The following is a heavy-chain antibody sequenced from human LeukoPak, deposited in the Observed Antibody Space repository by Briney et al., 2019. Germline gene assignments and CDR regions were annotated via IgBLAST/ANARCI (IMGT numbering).Heavy chain of an antibody. J-gene: IGHJ4*02. CDR2: ISGSGGST. V-gene: IGHV3-23*01. D-gene: IGHD3-22*01. Sequence: PGGSLRLSCAASVFTFSIYAKIWAPQAPGKGLEGVTAISGSGGSTYYADSVKGRFTIPRDNSKNTLYLEMKGLRAEGTDVYACASPASRSGYRYYFDYWGQGTLVTVSS. CDR1: VFTFSIYA. CDR3: ASPASRSGYRYYFDY.